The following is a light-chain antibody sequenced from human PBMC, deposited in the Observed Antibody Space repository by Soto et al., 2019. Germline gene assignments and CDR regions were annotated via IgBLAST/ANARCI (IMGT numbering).Light chain of an antibody. CDR2: GAS. J-gene: IGKJ5*01. V-gene: IGKV3-20*01. Sequence: EIVLTQSPGTLSLSPGEGASLSCRASQTITNDYLAWYQQRPGQAPRLLIYGASSRATGIPDRFSGSGSGTDFTLTISSLEPEDFAVYYCQLYGRSRRATFGQGTRLEIK. CDR1: QTITNDY. CDR3: QLYGRSRRAT.